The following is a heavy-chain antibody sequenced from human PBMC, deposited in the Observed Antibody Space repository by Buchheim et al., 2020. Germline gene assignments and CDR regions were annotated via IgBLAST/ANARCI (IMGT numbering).Heavy chain of an antibody. V-gene: IGHV3-11*05. CDR2: IDTSGRFS. CDR3: AKDGTNYPYYFDF. J-gene: IGHJ4*02. CDR1: GFTFSDHY. Sequence: QVQLVESGGGLVKPGGSLRLSCAASGFTFSDHYMSWIRQAPGKGLEWVSYIDTSGRFSDYTDSVRCRFTISRDNSKNTLYVQMNNLRAEDTAVYYCAKDGTNYPYYFDFWGQGT. D-gene: IGHD1-7*01.